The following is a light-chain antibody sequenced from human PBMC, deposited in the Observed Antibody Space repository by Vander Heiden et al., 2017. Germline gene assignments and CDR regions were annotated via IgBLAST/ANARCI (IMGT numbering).Light chain of an antibody. CDR2: DVS. Sequence: QSALTQPASASASPGQSITISCTGTSSDVGGYNYVSWYQQHPGKAPKRMMYDVSNRPSGVSNRVSGSKSGNNACLTISGLQAEDEADDYCSSSTCSSTLGFGGGTKLTVL. V-gene: IGLV2-14*01. CDR3: SSSTCSSTLG. J-gene: IGLJ2*01. CDR1: SSDVGGYNY.